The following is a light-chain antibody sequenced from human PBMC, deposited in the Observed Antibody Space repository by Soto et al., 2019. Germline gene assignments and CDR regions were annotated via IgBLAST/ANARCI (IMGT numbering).Light chain of an antibody. Sequence: QSALTQPPSASGSPGQSVTISCTGTSSDVGGYNYVSWYQQHPGKVPKLMVYVVNKRPSGVPDRFSGSKSGNTASLTVSGLQAEDEADYYCTSYGGGNNVFGTGTKLTVL. V-gene: IGLV2-8*01. CDR3: TSYGGGNNV. CDR1: SSDVGGYNY. J-gene: IGLJ1*01. CDR2: VVN.